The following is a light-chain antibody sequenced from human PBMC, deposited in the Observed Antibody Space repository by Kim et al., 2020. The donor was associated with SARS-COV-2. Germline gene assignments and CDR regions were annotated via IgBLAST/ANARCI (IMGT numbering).Light chain of an antibody. J-gene: IGKJ4*01. CDR2: DAS. Sequence: EIVLTQSPGTLSLSPGERATLSCRASQSVSGNYFAWYQQKPGQAPRLLIYDASTRATGIPGRFSGSGSGTDFTLTIGSLEPEDFAVYYCQQYVNSLTFGGGTKVDIK. CDR3: QQYVNSLT. CDR1: QSVSGNY. V-gene: IGKV3-20*01.